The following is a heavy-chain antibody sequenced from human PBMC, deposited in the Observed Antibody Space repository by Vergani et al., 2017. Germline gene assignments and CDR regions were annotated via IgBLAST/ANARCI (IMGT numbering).Heavy chain of an antibody. J-gene: IGHJ1*01. CDR3: ASFHCTNGVCYTGYFQH. D-gene: IGHD2-8*01. CDR1: GGSISSSSYY. CDR2: IYYSGST. V-gene: IGHV4-39*07. Sequence: QLQLQESGPGLVKPSETLSLTCTVSGGSISSSSYYWGWIRQPPGKGLEWIGSIYYSGSTYYNPSLKSRVTISVDTSKYQFSLKLSSVTAADTAVYYCASFHCTNGVCYTGYFQHWGQGTLVTVSS.